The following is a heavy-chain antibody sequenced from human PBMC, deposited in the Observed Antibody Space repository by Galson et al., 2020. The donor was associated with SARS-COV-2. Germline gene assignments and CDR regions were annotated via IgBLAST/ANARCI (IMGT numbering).Heavy chain of an antibody. V-gene: IGHV2-70*11. D-gene: IGHD3-16*01. CDR1: GFSLTTSGIC. CDR3: ARLRRFKANSQTVDY. Sequence: SGPTLVKPTQTLTLTCSFSGFSLTTSGICVTWIRQPPGKALEWLARIDWDGDEHYSTSQKTRLTISRDTSKNQVVLTMTNMDPVDTATYYCARLRRFKANSQTVDYWGQGTLVTVSS. CDR2: IDWDGDE. J-gene: IGHJ4*02.